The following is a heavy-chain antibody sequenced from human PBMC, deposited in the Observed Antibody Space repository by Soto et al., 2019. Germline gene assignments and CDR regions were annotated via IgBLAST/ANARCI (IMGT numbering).Heavy chain of an antibody. CDR2: ISSSSSYI. Sequence: PVGSLRLSCAASGFTFSSYSMNWVRQAPGKGLEWVSSISSSSSYIYYADSVKGRFTISRDNAKNSLYLQMNSLRAEDTAVYYCARGSHWYFDLWGRGTLVTVSS. CDR1: GFTFSSYS. V-gene: IGHV3-21*01. CDR3: ARGSHWYFDL. J-gene: IGHJ2*01.